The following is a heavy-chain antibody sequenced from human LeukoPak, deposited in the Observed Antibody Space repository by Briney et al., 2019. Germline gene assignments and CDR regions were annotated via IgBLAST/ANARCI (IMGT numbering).Heavy chain of an antibody. V-gene: IGHV4-61*02. Sequence: TLSLTCTVSGGSISSGSYYWRWLRQPAGKGLEWIGRIYTSGSTNYNPSLKSRVTISVDTSKNQFSLKLSSVTAADTAVYYCASANYDFWSGYSVYWGQGTLVTVSS. CDR1: GGSISSGSYY. CDR3: ASANYDFWSGYSVY. D-gene: IGHD3-3*01. J-gene: IGHJ4*02. CDR2: IYTSGST.